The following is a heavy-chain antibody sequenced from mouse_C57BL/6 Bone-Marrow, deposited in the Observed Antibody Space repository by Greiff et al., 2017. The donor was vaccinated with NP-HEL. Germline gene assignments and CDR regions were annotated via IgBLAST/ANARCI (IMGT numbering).Heavy chain of an antibody. CDR3: ARERHYYGPWFAY. J-gene: IGHJ3*01. D-gene: IGHD1-1*01. V-gene: IGHV1-85*01. Sequence: VQLQQSGPELVKPGASVKLSCKASGYTFTSYDINWVKQRPGQGLEWIGWIYPRDGSTKYNEKFKGKATLTVDTSSSTAYMGLHSLTSEDSAVYFCARERHYYGPWFAYWGQGTLVTVSA. CDR2: IYPRDGST. CDR1: GYTFTSYD.